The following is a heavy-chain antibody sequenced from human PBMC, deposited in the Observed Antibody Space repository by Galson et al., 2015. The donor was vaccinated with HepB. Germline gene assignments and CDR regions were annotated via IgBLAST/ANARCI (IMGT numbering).Heavy chain of an antibody. CDR1: GFTFSNAW. J-gene: IGHJ3*02. CDR3: TTRVLSVSRGVPAAFDI. V-gene: IGHV3-15*01. D-gene: IGHD3-16*01. Sequence: SLRLSCAASGFTFSNAWMSWVRQAPGKGLEWVGRIKSKTDGGTTDYAAPVKGRFTISRDDSKNTLYLQMNSLKTEDTAVYYCTTRVLSVSRGVPAAFDIWGQGTMVTVSS. CDR2: IKSKTDGGTT.